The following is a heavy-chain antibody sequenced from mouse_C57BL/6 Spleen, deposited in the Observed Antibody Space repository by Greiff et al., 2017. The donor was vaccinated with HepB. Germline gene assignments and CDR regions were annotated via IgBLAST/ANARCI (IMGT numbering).Heavy chain of an antibody. J-gene: IGHJ1*03. D-gene: IGHD2-3*01. CDR2: ISGCGGNT. CDR3: ARHGVLLPYWYFDV. CDR1: GFTFSSYT. V-gene: IGHV5-9*01. Sequence: EVQLVESGGGLVKPGGSLKLSCAASGFTFSSYTMSWVRQTPEKRLEWVATISGCGGNTYYTESVKGRFTISRDNAKNTLYMQMSSLRSEATALYYCARHGVLLPYWYFDVWGKGTTVTVSS.